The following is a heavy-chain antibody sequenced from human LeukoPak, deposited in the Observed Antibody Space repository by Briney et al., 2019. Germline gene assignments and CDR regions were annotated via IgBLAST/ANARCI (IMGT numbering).Heavy chain of an antibody. J-gene: IGHJ4*02. D-gene: IGHD3-9*01. V-gene: IGHV1-18*04. Sequence: ASVKVSCKASGYTFTSYGICWVRQAPGQGLEWMGWISAYNGNTNYAQKPQGRVTMTTDTPTSTAYMELRSLRSDDTAVYYCARDGYLDWLLNPESLGGDYWGQGTLVTVSS. CDR1: GYTFTSYG. CDR3: ARDGYLDWLLNPESLGGDY. CDR2: ISAYNGNT.